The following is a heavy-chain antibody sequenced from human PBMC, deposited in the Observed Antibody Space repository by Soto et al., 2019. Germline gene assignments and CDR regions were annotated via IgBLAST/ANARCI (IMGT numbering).Heavy chain of an antibody. CDR3: AKRSPYSSGWYSPIFDY. Sequence: QPVGSLRLSCAASGFSFSDYAMSWVRQAPGKGLEWVSVISESGGSTHYADSVRGRFTVSRDNSKNSLSLRMNSLRDEDTAVYFCAKRSPYSSGWYSPIFDYWGQGALVTVSS. J-gene: IGHJ4*02. CDR1: GFSFSDYA. D-gene: IGHD6-13*01. V-gene: IGHV3-23*01. CDR2: ISESGGST.